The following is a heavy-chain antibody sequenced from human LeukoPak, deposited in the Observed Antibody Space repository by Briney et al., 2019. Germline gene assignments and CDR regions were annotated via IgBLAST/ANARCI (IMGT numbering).Heavy chain of an antibody. CDR3: ARDLAAAGRGWLDH. Sequence: ASVKVSCKHSGGTFSSYAISWVRQAPGQGLEWMGGIIPIFRTTDYAQRFQGRVTIIADTSTRTVYMEMSSLRSEDTARYYCARDLAAAGRGWLDHWGQGTLVIVSS. CDR1: GGTFSSYA. CDR2: IIPIFRTT. D-gene: IGHD6-13*01. J-gene: IGHJ5*02. V-gene: IGHV1-69*06.